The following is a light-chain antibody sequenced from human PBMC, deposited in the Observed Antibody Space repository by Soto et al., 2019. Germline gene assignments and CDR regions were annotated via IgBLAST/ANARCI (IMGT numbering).Light chain of an antibody. CDR2: GTS. Sequence: VLTQSPGTLSLSPGERATLSCRSSQTLSTMFLAWYQQKPGQAPGLLIYGTSTRAAGIPDRFSGSGSGTQFTLTISRLETEDIAVYYCQHYGSAPYTFGQGTKLAIK. CDR3: QHYGSAPYT. CDR1: QTLSTMF. J-gene: IGKJ2*01. V-gene: IGKV3-20*01.